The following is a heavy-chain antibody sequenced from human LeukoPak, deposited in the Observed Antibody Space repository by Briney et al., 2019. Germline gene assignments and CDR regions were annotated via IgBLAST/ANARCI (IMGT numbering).Heavy chain of an antibody. CDR2: IYYSGST. CDR1: GGSISSYY. V-gene: IGHV4-59*01. D-gene: IGHD1-26*01. Sequence: SETLSLTCTVSGGSISSYYWSWIRQPPGKGLEWIGYIYYSGSTNYNPSLKSRVTISADTSKNQFSLKLSSVTAADTAVYYCARVGATGGDFDYWGQGTLVTVSS. J-gene: IGHJ4*02. CDR3: ARVGATGGDFDY.